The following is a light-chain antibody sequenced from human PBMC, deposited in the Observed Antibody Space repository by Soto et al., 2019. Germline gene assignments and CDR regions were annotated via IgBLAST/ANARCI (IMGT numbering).Light chain of an antibody. J-gene: IGKJ1*01. CDR2: GAS. V-gene: IGKV3-20*01. CDR1: QSVSNNY. Sequence: EIVLTQSPGTLPLSPGERATLSYRASQSVSNNYLAWYQQKPGQAPRLLIYGASNRATGIPDRLSGSGSGTDFTLTISRLEPEDFAVYYCQQYGSSGTFGQGTKV. CDR3: QQYGSSGT.